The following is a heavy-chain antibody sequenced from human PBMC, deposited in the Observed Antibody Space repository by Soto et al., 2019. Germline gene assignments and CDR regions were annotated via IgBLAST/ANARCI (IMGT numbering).Heavy chain of an antibody. J-gene: IGHJ5*02. CDR2: ISGGGRAT. V-gene: IGHV3-23*01. CDR3: ANLAEGPRGMRNWFDP. CDR1: GLTCSKYA. Sequence: GGPRTLACVASGLTCSKYAVTWDRQAPGKGLEWVSAISGGGRATYYADSVKGRFTISRDNSKNTLYLQMNSLRAEDTAVYYCANLAEGPRGMRNWFDPWGQGTLVTVSS.